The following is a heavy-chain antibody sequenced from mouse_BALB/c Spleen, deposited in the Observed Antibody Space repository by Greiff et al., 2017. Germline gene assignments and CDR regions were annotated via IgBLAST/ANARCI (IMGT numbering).Heavy chain of an antibody. V-gene: IGHV1-18*01. D-gene: IGHD2-3*01. CDR3: ARVGYDGYYGGAMDY. Sequence: VQLKESGPELVKPGASVKIPCKASGYTFTDYNMDWVKQSHGKSLEWIGDINPNNGGTIYNQKFKGKATLTVDKSSSTAYMELRSLTSEDTAVYYCARVGYDGYYGGAMDYWGQGTSVTVSS. CDR2: INPNNGGT. J-gene: IGHJ4*01. CDR1: GYTFTDYN.